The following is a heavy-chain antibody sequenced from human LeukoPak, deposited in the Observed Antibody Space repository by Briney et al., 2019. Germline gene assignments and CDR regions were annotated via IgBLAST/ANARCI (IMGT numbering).Heavy chain of an antibody. Sequence: PGGSLRLSCAASGFTFSSYAMCRVRQAPGKGLEWVSAISGSGGSTYYADSVKGRFTISRDNSKNTLYLQMNSLRAEDTAVYYCAKPDSRYSYGPFDYWGQGTLVTVSS. J-gene: IGHJ4*02. D-gene: IGHD5-18*01. CDR3: AKPDSRYSYGPFDY. CDR2: ISGSGGST. CDR1: GFTFSSYA. V-gene: IGHV3-23*01.